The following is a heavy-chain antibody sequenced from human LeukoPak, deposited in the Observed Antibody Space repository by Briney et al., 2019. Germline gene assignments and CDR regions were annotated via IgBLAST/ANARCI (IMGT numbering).Heavy chain of an antibody. D-gene: IGHD1-1*01. J-gene: IGHJ4*02. Sequence: GGSLRLSCAASGFTFSSYAMSWVRQAPGKGLEWVSAISGSGGSRYYAESVKGRFTISRDNSKNTLYLQMNSLRAEDTAVYYCARAGNNWSFDYWGQGTLVTVSS. CDR1: GFTFSSYA. CDR3: ARAGNNWSFDY. V-gene: IGHV3-23*01. CDR2: ISGSGGSR.